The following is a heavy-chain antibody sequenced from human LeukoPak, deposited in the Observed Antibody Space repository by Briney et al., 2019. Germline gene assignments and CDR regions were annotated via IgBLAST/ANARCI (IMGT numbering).Heavy chain of an antibody. J-gene: IGHJ6*03. D-gene: IGHD6-19*01. CDR2: ISSSNSYI. CDR1: GFTFSPYS. CDR3: ARDFQDSGWYGYYYYYYYMDV. V-gene: IGHV3-21*01. Sequence: PGGSLRLSCAASGFTFSPYSMCWVRQAPGKGLEWVSCISSSNSYIYYADSVKGRFTISRDNAKNSLYLQMNSLRAEDTAVYYCARDFQDSGWYGYYYYYYYMDVWGKGTTVTVSS.